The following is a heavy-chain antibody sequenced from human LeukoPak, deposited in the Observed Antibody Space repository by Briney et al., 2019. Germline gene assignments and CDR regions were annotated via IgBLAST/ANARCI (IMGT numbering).Heavy chain of an antibody. CDR3: ARDRGDYGDYGYAFDI. V-gene: IGHV4-59*01. CDR2: IYYSGST. D-gene: IGHD4-17*01. Sequence: SETLSLTCTVSGRSINSYYWSWIRQPPGRGLEWIGYIYYSGSTNYNPSLKSRVTISVDTSKNQFSLKLSSVTDADTAVYYCARDRGDYGDYGYAFDIWGQGTMVTVSS. J-gene: IGHJ3*02. CDR1: GRSINSYY.